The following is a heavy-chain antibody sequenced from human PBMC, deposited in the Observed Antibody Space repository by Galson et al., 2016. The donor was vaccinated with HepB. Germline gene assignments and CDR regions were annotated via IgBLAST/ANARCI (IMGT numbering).Heavy chain of an antibody. V-gene: IGHV1-69*13. J-gene: IGHJ4*02. CDR3: ARNLGEHCGSSSCNDY. CDR1: GGPFSSYS. CDR2: IIPSFGTP. Sequence: SVKVSCKASGGPFSSYSTNWVRQAPGHGLEWMGGIIPSFGTPNYAQKFQGRISITADESTSTVYMELNSLRSEDTAVYYCARNLGEHCGSSSCNDYWGQGTLVTVSS. D-gene: IGHD2-2*01.